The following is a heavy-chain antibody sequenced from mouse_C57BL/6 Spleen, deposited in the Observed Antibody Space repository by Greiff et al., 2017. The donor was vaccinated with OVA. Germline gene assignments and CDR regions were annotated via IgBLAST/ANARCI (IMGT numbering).Heavy chain of an antibody. CDR2: IHPNSGST. Sequence: VQLQQPGAELVKPGASVKLSCKASGYTFTSYWMHWVKQRPGQGLEWIGKIHPNSGSTNYNEKFKSKATLTVDKSSSTAYMQLSSLTSEDSAVYYCASITTVVADYWGQGTTLTVSS. J-gene: IGHJ2*01. CDR1: GYTFTSYW. V-gene: IGHV1-64*01. CDR3: ASITTVVADY. D-gene: IGHD1-1*01.